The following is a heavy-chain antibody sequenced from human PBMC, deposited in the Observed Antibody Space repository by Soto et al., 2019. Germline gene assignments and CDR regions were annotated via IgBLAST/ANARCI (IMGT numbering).Heavy chain of an antibody. V-gene: IGHV4-30-2*01. CDR1: GGSISSGGYS. J-gene: IGHJ3*02. CDR3: ARAHGSGWGAFDI. D-gene: IGHD3-10*01. Sequence: QLQLQESCSGLVKPSQTLSLTCAVSGGSISSGGYSWSWIRQPPGKGLEWIDYIYDSGSTYYNPSLKSRVTISVDRSKTQFSLKVSSVTAAYMSVYYCARAHGSGWGAFDIWGQGTMVTVSS. CDR2: IYDSGST.